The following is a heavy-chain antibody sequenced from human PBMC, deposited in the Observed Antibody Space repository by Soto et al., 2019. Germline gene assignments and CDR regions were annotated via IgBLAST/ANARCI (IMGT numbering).Heavy chain of an antibody. CDR1: GGSISSYY. CDR2: IYYSGST. CDR3: ARLGILRDMDV. Sequence: SETLSLTCTVSGGSISSYYWSWIRQPPGKGLVWIGYIYYSGSTNYNPSLKSRVTISVDTSKNQFSLKLSSVTAADTAVYYCARLGILRDMDVWGKGTTVTVSS. V-gene: IGHV4-59*08. J-gene: IGHJ6*03. D-gene: IGHD1-20*01.